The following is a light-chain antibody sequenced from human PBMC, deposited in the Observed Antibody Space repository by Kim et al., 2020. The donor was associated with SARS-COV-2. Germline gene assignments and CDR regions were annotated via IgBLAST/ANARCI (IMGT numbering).Light chain of an antibody. CDR3: QQRASWWT. CDR1: QSVGTY. V-gene: IGKV3-11*01. J-gene: IGKJ1*01. CDR2: AAS. Sequence: SLSPGERATLSCRASQSVGTYLAWYQQKPGQAPRLLIYAASNRATGIPARFSGSGSGTDFTLTISSPEPEDSAVYYCQQRASWWTFGQGTKVDIK.